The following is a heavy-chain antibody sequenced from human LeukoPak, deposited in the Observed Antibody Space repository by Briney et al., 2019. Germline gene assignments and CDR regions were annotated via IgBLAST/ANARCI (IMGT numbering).Heavy chain of an antibody. V-gene: IGHV1-69*06. Sequence: SVKVSCKASGGTFSSYAISWVRQAPGQGLEWMGEIIPIFGTANYAQKFQGRVTITADKSTSTAYMELSSLRSEDTAVYYCAREDGITMVRGVPRFDPWGQGTLVTVSS. CDR3: AREDGITMVRGVPRFDP. J-gene: IGHJ5*02. CDR1: GGTFSSYA. D-gene: IGHD3-10*01. CDR2: IIPIFGTA.